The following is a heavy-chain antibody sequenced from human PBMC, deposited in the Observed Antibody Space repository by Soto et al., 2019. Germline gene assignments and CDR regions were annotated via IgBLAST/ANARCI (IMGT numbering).Heavy chain of an antibody. D-gene: IGHD1-26*01. CDR3: ARDSTDSGSLDY. J-gene: IGHJ4*02. V-gene: IGHV3-48*03. CDR2: IGSSGSGI. CDR1: GFTFSSYE. Sequence: DVQLVESGGDLVQPGGSLRLSCAASGFTFSSYEMNWVRQAPGKGLEWASYIGSSGSGIYYADFVKGRFTISRDNAKKSLYLQMNGLRAEDTAVYYCARDSTDSGSLDYWGQGTLVTVSS.